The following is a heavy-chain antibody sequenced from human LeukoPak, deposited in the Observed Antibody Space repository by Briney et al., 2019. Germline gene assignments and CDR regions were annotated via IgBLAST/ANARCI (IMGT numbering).Heavy chain of an antibody. Sequence: SVKVSCKASGGTFSSYAISWVRQAPGQGLEWMGGIIPIFGTANYAQKFQGRVTITADESTSTAYMELSGLRSEDTAVYYCARDRDTIFGVVPIWGQGTLVTVSS. D-gene: IGHD3-3*01. CDR2: IIPIFGTA. V-gene: IGHV1-69*13. J-gene: IGHJ4*02. CDR1: GGTFSSYA. CDR3: ARDRDTIFGVVPI.